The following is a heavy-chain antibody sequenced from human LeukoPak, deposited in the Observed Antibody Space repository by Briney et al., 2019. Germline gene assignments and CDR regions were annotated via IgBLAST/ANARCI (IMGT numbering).Heavy chain of an antibody. Sequence: ASVKVSYKASGYTFTSYYMHWVRLAPGQGLEWMGIINPSGGSTSYAQKFQGRVTMTRDMSTSTVYMELSSLRSEDTAVYYCASSYDSSGYYDCWGQGTLVTVSS. D-gene: IGHD3-22*01. J-gene: IGHJ4*02. CDR1: GYTFTSYY. CDR3: ASSYDSSGYYDC. V-gene: IGHV1-46*01. CDR2: INPSGGST.